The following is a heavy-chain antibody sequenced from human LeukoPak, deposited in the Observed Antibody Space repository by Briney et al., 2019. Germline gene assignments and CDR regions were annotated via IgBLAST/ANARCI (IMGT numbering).Heavy chain of an antibody. V-gene: IGHV1-2*02. Sequence: GASVKVSCKASGYTFTGYYMHWVRQAPGQGLEWMGWINPNSGGTNYAQKFQGRVTMTRDTSISTAYMELSRLRSDDTAVYYCARERHSYYYGSGSYYNNPHFDYWGQGTLVTVSS. CDR3: ARERHSYYYGSGSYYNNPHFDY. CDR2: INPNSGGT. J-gene: IGHJ4*02. D-gene: IGHD3-10*01. CDR1: GYTFTGYY.